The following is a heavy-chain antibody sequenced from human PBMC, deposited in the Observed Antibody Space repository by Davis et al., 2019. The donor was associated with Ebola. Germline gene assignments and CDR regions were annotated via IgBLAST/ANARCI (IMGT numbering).Heavy chain of an antibody. D-gene: IGHD5-18*01. J-gene: IGHJ6*03. CDR1: GGAISSYY. CDR2: IYYSGST. CDR3: AWSGYSYGYLVHYYYMDV. Sequence: PGGSLRLSCTVSGGAISSYYWSWIRQPPGKGLEWIGYIYYSGSTNYYPSLKSRVTIAVDTSKNHFSLKLCSVTAADTAVYYCAWSGYSYGYLVHYYYMDVWGKGTTVTVSS. V-gene: IGHV4-59*01.